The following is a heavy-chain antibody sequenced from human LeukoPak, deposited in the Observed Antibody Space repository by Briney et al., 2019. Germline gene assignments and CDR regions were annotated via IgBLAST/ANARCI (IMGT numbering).Heavy chain of an antibody. CDR2: IYYSGST. V-gene: IGHV4-39*01. J-gene: IGHJ3*02. Sequence: SETLSLTCTVSGGSISSSSYYWGWIRQPPGKGLEWIGSIYYSGSTYYNPSLKSRVTTSVDTSKNQFSLKLSSVTAADTAVYYCARGIQNIPPTQYCSSTSCRDSDAFDIWGQGTMVTVSS. CDR1: GGSISSSSYY. D-gene: IGHD2-2*01. CDR3: ARGIQNIPPTQYCSSTSCRDSDAFDI.